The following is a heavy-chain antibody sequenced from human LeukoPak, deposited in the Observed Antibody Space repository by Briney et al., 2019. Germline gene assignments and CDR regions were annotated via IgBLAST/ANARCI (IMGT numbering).Heavy chain of an antibody. CDR3: ARGPGHYYDSSGYEKGDF. CDR1: GFTFSSYR. V-gene: IGHV3-48*04. J-gene: IGHJ4*02. D-gene: IGHD3-22*01. CDR2: ISSTSITI. Sequence: GGSLRLSCAASGFTFSSYRMIWVRQAPGKGLEWVSYISSTSITILYADSVKGRFTITRDNARNSLHLQMNSLRAEDTAVYYCARGPGHYYDSSGYEKGDFWGQGTLVTVSS.